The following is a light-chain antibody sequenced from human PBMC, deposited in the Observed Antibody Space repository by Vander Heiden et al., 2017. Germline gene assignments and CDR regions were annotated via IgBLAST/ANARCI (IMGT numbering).Light chain of an antibody. V-gene: IGLV1-40*01. Sequence: QSVLTQPPSVSGAPGKRVTISCTGSTSNIGARFDVHWYQQLPGTAPKLLIYGNNNRPSGVPDRFSGSKSGTSASLAITGLQAEDEADYYCQSYDDSLSGSLFGGGTKLTVL. CDR2: GNN. CDR3: QSYDDSLSGSL. CDR1: TSNIGARFD. J-gene: IGLJ2*01.